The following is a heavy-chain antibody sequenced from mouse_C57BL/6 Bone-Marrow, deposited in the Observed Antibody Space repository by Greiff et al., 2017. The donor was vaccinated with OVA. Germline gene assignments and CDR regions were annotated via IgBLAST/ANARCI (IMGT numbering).Heavy chain of an antibody. CDR3: ARASIYDGYYDAMDY. V-gene: IGHV1-61*01. D-gene: IGHD2-3*01. J-gene: IGHJ4*01. CDR1: GYTFTSYW. Sequence: QVQLQQPGAELVRPGSSVKLSCKASGYTFTSYWMDWVKQRPGQGLEWIGNIYPSDSETHYNQKFKDKATLTVDKSSSTAYMQLSSLTSEDSAVYYCARASIYDGYYDAMDYWGQGTSVTVSS. CDR2: IYPSDSET.